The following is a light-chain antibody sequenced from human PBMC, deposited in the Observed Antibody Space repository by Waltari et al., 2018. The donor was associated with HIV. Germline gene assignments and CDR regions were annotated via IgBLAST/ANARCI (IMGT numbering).Light chain of an antibody. Sequence: QSVMTQPPSASGSTGQRGTRSCFGSTSNIGTNHVYWYQQLPGAAPRLLIYKNSQRPSGVPDRFSGSKSGTSASLAISGLRSEDEAEYYCATWDDSLSGRWVFGGGTKLTVL. V-gene: IGLV1-47*01. CDR1: TSNIGTNH. CDR2: KNS. CDR3: ATWDDSLSGRWV. J-gene: IGLJ3*02.